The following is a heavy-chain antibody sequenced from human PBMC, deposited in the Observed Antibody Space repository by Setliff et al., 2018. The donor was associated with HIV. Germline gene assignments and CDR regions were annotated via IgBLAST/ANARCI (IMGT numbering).Heavy chain of an antibody. Sequence: SETLSLTCTVSGGSINSRSYSWGWIRQPPGKGLEGIGSFYYSGSTSYNPSLKSRVTISVDTSKNQFSLKLSSVTAADTAVYYCARLLVAGMLFDYWGQGTLVTVSS. V-gene: IGHV4-39*01. J-gene: IGHJ4*02. CDR3: ARLLVAGMLFDY. CDR2: FYYSGST. D-gene: IGHD2-15*01. CDR1: GGSINSRSYS.